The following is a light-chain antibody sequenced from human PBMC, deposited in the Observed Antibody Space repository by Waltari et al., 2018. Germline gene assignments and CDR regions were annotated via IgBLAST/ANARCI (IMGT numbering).Light chain of an antibody. J-gene: IGLJ2*01. Sequence: HSALTQPASVSGSPGQSITISCTGTSSDVGGYNYVSWYQQHPGKAPKLMIYDVSNRPSGVSNRFSGSKSGNTASLTIFGLQAEDEADYYCSSYISSSTLELFGGGTSLTVL. CDR1: SSDVGGYNY. CDR2: DVS. CDR3: SSYISSSTLEL. V-gene: IGLV2-14*03.